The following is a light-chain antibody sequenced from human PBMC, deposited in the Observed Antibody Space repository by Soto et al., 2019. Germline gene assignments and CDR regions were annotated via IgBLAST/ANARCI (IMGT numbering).Light chain of an antibody. J-gene: IGKJ2*01. CDR1: QSVSSY. CDR2: AAS. V-gene: IGKV1-39*01. CDR3: QQSYTYPHT. Sequence: GDRVTITCRTSQSVSSYLNWYQQKPGKAPNLLIFAASSLQSGVPSRFSGSGSGTDFTLTVNSLQPEDFATYYCQQSYTYPHTFGQGTRLEI.